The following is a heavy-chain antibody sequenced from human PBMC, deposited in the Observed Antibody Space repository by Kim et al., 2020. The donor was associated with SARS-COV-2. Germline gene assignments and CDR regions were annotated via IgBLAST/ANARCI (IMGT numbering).Heavy chain of an antibody. CDR3: ARSITGTTWWFDP. D-gene: IGHD1-20*01. CDR1: GGTFSSYA. V-gene: IGHV1-69*04. J-gene: IGHJ5*02. Sequence: SVKVSCKASGGTFSSYAISWVRQAPGQGLEWMGRIIPILGIANYAQKFQGRVTITADKSTSTAYMELSSLRSEDTAVYYCARSITGTTWWFDPWGQGTLVTVSS. CDR2: IIPILGIA.